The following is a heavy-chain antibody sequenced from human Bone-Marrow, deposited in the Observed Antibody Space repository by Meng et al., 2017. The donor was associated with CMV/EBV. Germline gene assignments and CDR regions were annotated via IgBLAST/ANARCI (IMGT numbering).Heavy chain of an antibody. V-gene: IGHV5-51*01. CDR1: GYNFASYW. J-gene: IGHJ5*02. Sequence: GESLKISCKGSGYNFASYWIAWMRQRPGQGLEWVGIIYPGDSKTNYSPSLQGRVTITADKSTKIAYLQWNSLTTSDTAVYYCARGGLVRGVVLPKWFDPWGHGTRVTVSS. CDR2: IYPGDSKT. CDR3: ARGGLVRGVVLPKWFDP. D-gene: IGHD3-10*01.